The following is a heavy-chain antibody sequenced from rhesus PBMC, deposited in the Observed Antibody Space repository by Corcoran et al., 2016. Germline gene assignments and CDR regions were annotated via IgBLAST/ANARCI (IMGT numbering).Heavy chain of an antibody. CDR1: GYSISSNY. V-gene: IGHV4-147*01. D-gene: IGHD6-25*01. CDR2: IYGSSGST. CDR3: ARVSGSWNDEYFEF. J-gene: IGHJ1*01. Sequence: QVQLQESGPGLVKPSETLSLTCAVSGYSISSNYWSWIRQPPGKGLEWIGYIYGSSGSTYYNPSLKSRVTSATDTSNTQFSLKLRSVTAADTAVYYCARVSGSWNDEYFEFWGQGALVTVSS.